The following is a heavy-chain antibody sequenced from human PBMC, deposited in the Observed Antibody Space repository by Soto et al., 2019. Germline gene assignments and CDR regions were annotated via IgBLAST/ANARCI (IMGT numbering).Heavy chain of an antibody. D-gene: IGHD3-22*01. J-gene: IGHJ1*01. V-gene: IGHV1-69*13. Sequence: SVKVSCKASGYAFSIYAISWVRQAPGQGLEWMGGIIPIFGTANYAQKFQGRVTITADESTSTAYMELSSLRSEDTAVYYCAGAVVNHAEYFQHWGQGTLVTVSS. CDR2: IIPIFGTA. CDR1: GYAFSIYA. CDR3: AGAVVNHAEYFQH.